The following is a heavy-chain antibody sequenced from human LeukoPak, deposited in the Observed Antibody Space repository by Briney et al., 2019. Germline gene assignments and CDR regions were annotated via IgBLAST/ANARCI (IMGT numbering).Heavy chain of an antibody. V-gene: IGHV3-48*02. Sequence: GGSLRLSCAASGFTFSSFSMNWVRQAPGKRLEWGSYISSSGTMLYYADSVKGRITISRDNAKNSLYLQMNSLRDEDTAIYYCARDKSIAAAGPFFDYWGTGSLVIVSS. D-gene: IGHD6-13*01. J-gene: IGHJ4*02. CDR3: ARDKSIAAAGPFFDY. CDR1: GFTFSSFS. CDR2: ISSSGTML.